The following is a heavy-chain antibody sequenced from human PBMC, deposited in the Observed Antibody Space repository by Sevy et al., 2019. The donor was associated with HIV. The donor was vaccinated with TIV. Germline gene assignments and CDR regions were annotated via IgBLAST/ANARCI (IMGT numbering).Heavy chain of an antibody. V-gene: IGHV3-23*01. CDR3: AKDLPPRTGYSSGWYSYDY. CDR2: ISGSGGST. CDR1: GFTFSSYA. Sequence: GESLKISCAASGFTFSSYAMSWVRQAPGKVLEWVSAISGSGGSTYYADSVKGRFTISRDNSKNTLYLQMNSLRAEDTAVYYCAKDLPPRTGYSSGWYSYDYWGQGTLVTVSS. D-gene: IGHD6-19*01. J-gene: IGHJ4*02.